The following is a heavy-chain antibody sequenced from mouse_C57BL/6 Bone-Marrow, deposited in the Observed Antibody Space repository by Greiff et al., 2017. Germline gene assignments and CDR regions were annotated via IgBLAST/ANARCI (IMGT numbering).Heavy chain of an antibody. J-gene: IGHJ4*01. CDR2: INPYNGGT. V-gene: IGHV1-19*01. CDR1: GYTFTDYY. CDR3: ARRYYAMDY. Sequence: EVQLQQSGPVLVKPGASVKMSCKASGYTFTDYYMNWVKQSHGKSLEWIGVINPYNGGTSYNQKFKGKATLTVDKSSSTAYMELNILTSEDSAVYYCARRYYAMDYWGQGTSVTVSS.